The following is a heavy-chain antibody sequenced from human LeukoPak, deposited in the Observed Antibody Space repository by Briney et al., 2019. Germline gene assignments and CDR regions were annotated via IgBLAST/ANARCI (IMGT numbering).Heavy chain of an antibody. CDR1: GFTFSSYW. D-gene: IGHD6-13*01. Sequence: GGSLRLSCAASGFTFSSYWMSWVRQAPGKGLEWVANINKDGSEKYYVDSVKGRFTISRDNAKNSLYLQMNSLRAEDTAVYYCARESMELVRFDFWGQGTLVTVSS. J-gene: IGHJ4*02. CDR3: ARESMELVRFDF. V-gene: IGHV3-7*01. CDR2: INKDGSEK.